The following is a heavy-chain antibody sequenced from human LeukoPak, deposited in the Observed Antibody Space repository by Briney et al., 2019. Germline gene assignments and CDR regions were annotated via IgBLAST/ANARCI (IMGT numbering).Heavy chain of an antibody. D-gene: IGHD1-20*01. CDR3: VRGTTNWYGVDY. CDR2: MNREGSII. Sequence: GGSLRLSCAASGFTFSNSYMHWVRQAPGKGLEWLSYMNREGSIIGHADSVKGRFTMSRDNTRDTLHLQMNSLRDDDTAVYFCVRGTTNWYGVDYWGRGTLVTVSS. J-gene: IGHJ4*02. CDR1: GFTFSNSY. V-gene: IGHV3-74*01.